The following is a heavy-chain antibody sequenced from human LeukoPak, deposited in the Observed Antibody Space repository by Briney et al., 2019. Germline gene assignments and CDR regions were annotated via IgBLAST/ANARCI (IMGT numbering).Heavy chain of an antibody. CDR1: GFTFSNSA. Sequence: SVKVSCKTSGFTFSNSAIQWVRQARGQRLEWIGWIIVGSGKTHYAQNFQERLTITRDMSTNTAYMELSSLRSEDTAVYYCAAELYSGTYGRCCSFAFWGQGTLITVSS. J-gene: IGHJ4*02. V-gene: IGHV1-58*02. D-gene: IGHD1-26*01. CDR3: AAELYSGTYGRCCSFAF. CDR2: IIVGSGKT.